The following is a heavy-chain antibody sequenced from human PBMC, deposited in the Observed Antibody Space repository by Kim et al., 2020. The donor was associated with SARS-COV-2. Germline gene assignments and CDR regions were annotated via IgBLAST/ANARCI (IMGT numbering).Heavy chain of an antibody. CDR3: AKWYYGSGSPFYYYGMDV. V-gene: IGHV3-23*01. CDR2: ISGSGGST. D-gene: IGHD3-10*01. Sequence: GGSLRPSCAASGFTFSSYAMSWVRQAPGKGLEWVSAISGSGGSTYYADSVKGRFTISRDNSKNTLYLQMNSLRAEDTAVYYCAKWYYGSGSPFYYYGMDVWGQGTTVTVSS. CDR1: GFTFSSYA. J-gene: IGHJ6*02.